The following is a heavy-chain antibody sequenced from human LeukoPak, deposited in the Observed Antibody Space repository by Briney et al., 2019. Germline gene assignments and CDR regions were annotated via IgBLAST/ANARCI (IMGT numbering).Heavy chain of an antibody. CDR3: AKSTDYDFWIFQH. CDR1: GFTFSSYA. Sequence: PGGSLRLSCAAPGFTFSSYAMSWVRQAPGKGLEWVSAISGSGGSTYHADSVKGRFTISRDNSKNTLYLQMNSLRAEDTAVYYCAKSTDYDFWIFQHWGQGTLVIVSS. V-gene: IGHV3-23*01. D-gene: IGHD3-3*01. J-gene: IGHJ1*01. CDR2: ISGSGGST.